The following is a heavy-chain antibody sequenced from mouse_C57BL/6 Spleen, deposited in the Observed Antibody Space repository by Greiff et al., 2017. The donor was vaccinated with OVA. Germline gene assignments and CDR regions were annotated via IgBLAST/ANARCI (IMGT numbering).Heavy chain of an antibody. D-gene: IGHD1-1*01. V-gene: IGHV5-6*01. J-gene: IGHJ2*01. CDR1: GFTFSSYG. CDR3: ARQSPYYYGSSYYFDY. CDR2: ISSGGSYT. Sequence: EVKVVESGGDLVKPGGSLKLSCAASGFTFSSYGMSWVRQTPDKRLEWVATISSGGSYTYYPDSVKGRFTISRDNAKNTLYLQMSSLKSEDTAMYYCARQSPYYYGSSYYFDYWGQGTTLTVSS.